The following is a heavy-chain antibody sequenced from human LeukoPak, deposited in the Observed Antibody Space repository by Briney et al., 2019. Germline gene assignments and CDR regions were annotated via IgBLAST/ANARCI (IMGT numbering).Heavy chain of an antibody. Sequence: SETLSLTCTVSGDSIGSGNYYWSWIRQPLGKGLEWIGYIYHSGSTYYNPSLKSRVTISVDRSKNQFSLKLSSVTAADTAVYYCARDKSYDFWSGYYRHWYFDLWGRGTLVTVSS. J-gene: IGHJ2*01. CDR1: GDSIGSGNYY. D-gene: IGHD3-3*01. V-gene: IGHV4-30-2*01. CDR3: ARDKSYDFWSGYYRHWYFDL. CDR2: IYHSGST.